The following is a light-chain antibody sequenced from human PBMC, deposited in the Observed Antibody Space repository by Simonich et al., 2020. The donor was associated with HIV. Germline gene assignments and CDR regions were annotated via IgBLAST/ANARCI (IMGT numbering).Light chain of an antibody. CDR1: VWSKQY. CDR3: QSADTSRKNVL. Sequence: SYELTQPPSVSVSPGQPARITCSGDVWSKQYAYWYQQKPGQAPVLLIYKDSERPSGIPERFSGSSSGTIVTLTISGGQSEDEADYYCQSADTSRKNVLFGGGTRLTVL. CDR2: KDS. V-gene: IGLV3-25*03. J-gene: IGLJ2*01.